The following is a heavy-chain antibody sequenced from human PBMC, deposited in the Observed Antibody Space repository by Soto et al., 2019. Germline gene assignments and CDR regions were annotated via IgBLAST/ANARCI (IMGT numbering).Heavy chain of an antibody. CDR1: GGSISSYY. Sequence: PSETLSLTCTVSGGSISSYYWSWIRQPPGKGLEWIGYIYYSGSTNYNPSLKSRVTISVDTSKNQFSLKLSSVTAADTAVYYCARDQYSNDRLPFRWFDPWGQGTLVTVSS. J-gene: IGHJ5*02. CDR3: ARDQYSNDRLPFRWFDP. V-gene: IGHV4-59*01. D-gene: IGHD4-4*01. CDR2: IYYSGST.